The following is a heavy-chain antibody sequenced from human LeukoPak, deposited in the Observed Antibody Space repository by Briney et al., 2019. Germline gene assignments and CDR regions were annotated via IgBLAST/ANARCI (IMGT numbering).Heavy chain of an antibody. CDR2: VSYDESNK. Sequence: GRALRLSCAVSGFSVSSCGMHWVRQAPAQGVERVAVVSYDESNKYYADSVKGRFTISRDNSKNTLYLQMNSFRAEYTAVYYCAKELHYYDSSGYYSAHYYYGMDVWGQGTTVTVSS. CDR1: GFSVSSCG. D-gene: IGHD3-22*01. J-gene: IGHJ6*02. V-gene: IGHV3-30*18. CDR3: AKELHYYDSSGYYSAHYYYGMDV.